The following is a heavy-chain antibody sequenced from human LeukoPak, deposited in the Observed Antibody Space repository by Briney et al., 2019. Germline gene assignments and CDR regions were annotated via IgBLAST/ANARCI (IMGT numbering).Heavy chain of an antibody. Sequence: SETLSLTCTVSGGSISSYYWSWIRQPPGKGLEWIGSIYHSGSTYYNPSLKSRVTISVDTSKNQFSLKLSSVTAADTAVYYCARPHARDSSGYFTDAFDIWGQGTMVTVSS. J-gene: IGHJ3*02. CDR3: ARPHARDSSGYFTDAFDI. CDR1: GGSISSYY. CDR2: IYHSGST. V-gene: IGHV4-59*08. D-gene: IGHD3-22*01.